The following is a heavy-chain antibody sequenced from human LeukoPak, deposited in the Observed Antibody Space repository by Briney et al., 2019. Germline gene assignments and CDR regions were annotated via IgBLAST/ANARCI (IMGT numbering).Heavy chain of an antibody. CDR2: ISGSGGST. D-gene: IGHD6-13*01. CDR1: GFTFSSYA. V-gene: IGHV3-23*01. J-gene: IGHJ4*02. Sequence: GGSLRLSCAASGFTFSSYAMSWVRQAPGKGREWVSAISGSGGSTYYADSVKGRFTISRDNSKNTLYLQMNSLRAEDTAVYYCAGRSSSWLYYFDYWGQGTLVTVSS. CDR3: AGRSSSWLYYFDY.